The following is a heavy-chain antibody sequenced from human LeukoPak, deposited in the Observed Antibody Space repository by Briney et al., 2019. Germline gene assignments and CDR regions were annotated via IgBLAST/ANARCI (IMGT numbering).Heavy chain of an antibody. CDR1: GGSISNGGYS. J-gene: IGHJ6*03. D-gene: IGHD3-3*01. Sequence: PSETLSLTCAVSGGSISNGGYSWSWIRQPPGKGLEWIGYIYYSGSTYYNPSLKSRVTISVDTSKNQFSLKLSSVTAADTAVYYCARVGCITIFGVVIYYYYYMDVWGKGTTVTVSS. V-gene: IGHV4-30-4*07. CDR2: IYYSGST. CDR3: ARVGCITIFGVVIYYYYYMDV.